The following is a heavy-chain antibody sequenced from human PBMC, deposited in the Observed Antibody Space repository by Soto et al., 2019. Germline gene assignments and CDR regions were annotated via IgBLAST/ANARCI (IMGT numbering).Heavy chain of an antibody. CDR2: INHSGST. J-gene: IGHJ3*02. CDR3: ARTFSGFGELFRAFDI. CDR1: GGSFSGYY. D-gene: IGHD3-10*01. V-gene: IGHV4-34*01. Sequence: SETLSLTCAVYGGSFSGYYWSWIRQPPGKGLEWIGEINHSGSTNYNPSLKSRVTISVDTSKNQFSLKLSSVTAADTAVYYCARTFSGFGELFRAFDIWGQGTMVTVSS.